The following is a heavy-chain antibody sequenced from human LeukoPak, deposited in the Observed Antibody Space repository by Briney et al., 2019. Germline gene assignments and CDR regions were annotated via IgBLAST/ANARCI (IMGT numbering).Heavy chain of an antibody. CDR2: IIYSGTT. Sequence: PSETLSLTCTVSGGSIISTTYYWGWIRRPPGRGLEWIGSIIYSGTTYYNPSLKSRVSISVDTSKKQLSLKLTSVTAADTAVYYCARLNRMGASVINWSDPWGQGTLVTVSS. D-gene: IGHD3-16*01. CDR1: GGSIISTTYY. CDR3: ARLNRMGASVINWSDP. J-gene: IGHJ5*02. V-gene: IGHV4-39*01.